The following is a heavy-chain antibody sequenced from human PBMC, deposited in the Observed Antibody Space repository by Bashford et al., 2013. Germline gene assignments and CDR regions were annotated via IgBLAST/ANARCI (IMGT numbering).Heavy chain of an antibody. CDR3: TSTILPHIAVAATPSPLGDAFDI. CDR2: IYTSGST. Sequence: SETLSLTCTVSGGSISSYYWSWIRQPAGKGLEWIGRIYTSGSTNYNPSLKSRVTMSVDTSKNQFSLKLTSVTAPDTAVYYCTSTILPHIAVAATPSPLGDAFDIWGQGTMVTVSS. J-gene: IGHJ3*02. CDR1: GGSISSYY. V-gene: IGHV4-4*07. D-gene: IGHD6-19*01.